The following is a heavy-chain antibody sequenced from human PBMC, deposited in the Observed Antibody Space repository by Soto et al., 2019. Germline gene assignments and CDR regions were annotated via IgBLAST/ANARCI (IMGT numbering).Heavy chain of an antibody. CDR3: ARDGAGAYGLGWFDP. J-gene: IGHJ5*02. CDR2: IYHSGST. V-gene: IGHV4-31*03. D-gene: IGHD2-21*01. Sequence: HVQLQESGPGLVKPSQTLSLTCTVSGDSISRGGYYWNWIRQHPRKGLEWIGYIYHSGSTNYNPSLKIRVTISVDTSKNQLSLELSNVTAADQAVYYCARDGAGAYGLGWFDPWGQGILVNVSS. CDR1: GDSISRGGYY.